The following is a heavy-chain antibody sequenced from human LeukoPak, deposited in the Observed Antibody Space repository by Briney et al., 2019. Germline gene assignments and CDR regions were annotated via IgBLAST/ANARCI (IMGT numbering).Heavy chain of an antibody. CDR1: GGSISSYY. D-gene: IGHD1-26*01. J-gene: IGHJ2*01. V-gene: IGHV4-4*07. CDR3: ARAYSGSYYAWYFDL. CDR2: IYTSGST. Sequence: PSETLSLTCTVSGGSISSYYWSWIRQPAGKGLGWIGRIYTSGSTNYNPSLKSRVTMSVDTSKNQFSLKLSSVTAADTAVYYCARAYSGSYYAWYFDLWGRGALVTVSS.